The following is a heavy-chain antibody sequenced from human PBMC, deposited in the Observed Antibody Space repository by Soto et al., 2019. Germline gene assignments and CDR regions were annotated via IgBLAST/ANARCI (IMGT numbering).Heavy chain of an antibody. D-gene: IGHD3-22*01. CDR2: IIPIFGTA. Sequence: QVQLVQSGAEVKKPGSSVKVSCKASGGTFSSYAISWVRQAPGQGLEWMGGIIPIFGTANYAQKFQGRVTITADESTSTAYMELSSLRSEDTAVYYCARDQVYYDSSGSGNYFDYWGQGTLGTVSS. CDR1: GGTFSSYA. CDR3: ARDQVYYDSSGSGNYFDY. J-gene: IGHJ4*02. V-gene: IGHV1-69*12.